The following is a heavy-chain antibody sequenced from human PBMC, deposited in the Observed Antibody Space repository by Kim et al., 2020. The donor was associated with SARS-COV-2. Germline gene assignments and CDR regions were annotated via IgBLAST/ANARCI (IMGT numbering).Heavy chain of an antibody. J-gene: IGHJ4*02. CDR3: ATATY. V-gene: IGHV3-7*01. Sequence: PDGSRKYYVDSVKGRFTIARDNAKNSLYLQMSGLRGDDTAVYYCATATYWGQGTLVTVSS. CDR2: PDGSRK.